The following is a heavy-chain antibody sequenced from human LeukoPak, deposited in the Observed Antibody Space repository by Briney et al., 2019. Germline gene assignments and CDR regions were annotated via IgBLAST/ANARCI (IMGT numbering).Heavy chain of an antibody. CDR2: ISGSGGGT. Sequence: GGSLRLSCAVSGITLSNYGMSWVRQAPGKGLEWVAGISGSGGGTNYADSVKGRFTISRDNPKNTLYLQMLSLRAEDTAVYFCTKRGVVIRVFLVGYHKEAYYFDSWGQGALVTVSS. CDR1: GITLSNYG. V-gene: IGHV3-23*01. CDR3: TKRGVVIRVFLVGYHKEAYYFDS. D-gene: IGHD3-10*01. J-gene: IGHJ4*02.